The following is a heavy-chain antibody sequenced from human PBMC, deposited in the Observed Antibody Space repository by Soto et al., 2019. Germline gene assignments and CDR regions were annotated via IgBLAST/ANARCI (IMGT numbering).Heavy chain of an antibody. CDR2: VLPILGSI. V-gene: IGHV1-69*08. CDR3: GRIPRYSFPTSDPLDN. Sequence: QVHLVQSGAELKQPGSSVTVSCKASGGTFNTYTFSWVRQVPGQGLEWMGSVLPILGSINYAPEFKGRLSISADQSSTTVYMELSSLTSQDTATYYCGRIPRYSFPTSDPLDNWGQGTLVTVSS. CDR1: GGTFNTYT. J-gene: IGHJ4*02. D-gene: IGHD3-16*02.